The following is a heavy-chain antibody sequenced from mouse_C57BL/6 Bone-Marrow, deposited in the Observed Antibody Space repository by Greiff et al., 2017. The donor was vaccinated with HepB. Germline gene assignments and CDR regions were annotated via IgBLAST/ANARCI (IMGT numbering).Heavy chain of an antibody. CDR1: GYTFTSYW. D-gene: IGHD2-3*01. J-gene: IGHJ4*01. V-gene: IGHV1-74*01. CDR2: IHPNSGST. Sequence: QVQLQQPGAELVKPGASVKVSCKASGYTFTSYWMHWVKQRPGQGLEWIGMIHPNSGSTNYNQKFKGKSTLTVDKSSSTADMQLSSLTSEDSAVYYCARWGDGYTFYYAMDYWGQGTSVTVSS. CDR3: ARWGDGYTFYYAMDY.